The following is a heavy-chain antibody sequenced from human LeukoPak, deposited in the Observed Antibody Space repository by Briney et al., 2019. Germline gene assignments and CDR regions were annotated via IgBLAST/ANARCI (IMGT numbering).Heavy chain of an antibody. Sequence: PGGSLRLSCAASGFTFSSYAMSWVRQAPGKGLEWVSAISGSGGSTYYADSVKGRFTISRDNSKSTLYLQMNSLRAEDTAVYYCANIAAPPTYYYYYYMDVWGKGTTVTVSS. CDR3: ANIAAPPTYYYYYYMDV. J-gene: IGHJ6*03. CDR2: ISGSGGST. CDR1: GFTFSSYA. V-gene: IGHV3-23*01. D-gene: IGHD6-6*01.